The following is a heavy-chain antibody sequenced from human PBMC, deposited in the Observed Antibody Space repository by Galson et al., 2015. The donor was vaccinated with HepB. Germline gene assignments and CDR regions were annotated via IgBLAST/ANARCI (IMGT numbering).Heavy chain of an antibody. Sequence: TLSLTCAVYGGSFSGYYWSWIRQPPGKGLEWIGEINHSGSTNYNPSLKSRVTISVDTSKNQFSLKLSSVTAADTAVYYCARVSITMVRDYYYYGMDVWGQGTTVTVSS. J-gene: IGHJ6*02. D-gene: IGHD3-10*01. V-gene: IGHV4-34*01. CDR3: ARVSITMVRDYYYYGMDV. CDR1: GGSFSGYY. CDR2: INHSGST.